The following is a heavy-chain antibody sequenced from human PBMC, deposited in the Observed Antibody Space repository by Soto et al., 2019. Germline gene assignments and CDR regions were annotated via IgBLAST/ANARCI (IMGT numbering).Heavy chain of an antibody. V-gene: IGHV3-30*03. CDR1: GFSFSTYG. CDR3: VREGGAPAAIGHYYYGMDV. Sequence: QVQMVESGGGVVQPGRSLRLSCAASGFSFSTYGMHWVRQAPGKGLEWLAVISNDGNKNYYAASVKGRFTISRDNSNNTLHLQMNNLRDDDTAVYYCVREGGAPAAIGHYYYGMDVWGQGTAVTVSS. CDR2: ISNDGNKN. J-gene: IGHJ6*02. D-gene: IGHD2-2*02.